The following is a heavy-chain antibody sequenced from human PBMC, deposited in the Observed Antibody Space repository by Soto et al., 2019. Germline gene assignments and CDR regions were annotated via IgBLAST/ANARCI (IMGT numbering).Heavy chain of an antibody. J-gene: IGHJ4*02. V-gene: IGHV3-15*07. CDR3: TINSGANAGGRGANS. D-gene: IGHD2-15*01. CDR2: MKSIGDGGTT. Sequence: EVQLVESGGDLVKPGGSLRLSCAASGLTFTNAWMNWFRQAPGKGLEWVGRMKSIGDGGTTDYAAPVRGRFSISRDDSKNMLYLQLNSLKTEDTAVYYCTINSGANAGGRGANSWGPGTLVTVSS. CDR1: GLTFTNAW.